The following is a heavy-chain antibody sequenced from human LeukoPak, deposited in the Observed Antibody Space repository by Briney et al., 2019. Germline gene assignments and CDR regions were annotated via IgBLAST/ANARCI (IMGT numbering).Heavy chain of an antibody. CDR3: ARDHLAARYYYYGMDV. D-gene: IGHD6-13*01. CDR1: GFTFSSYA. CDR2: ISSSSSYI. Sequence: GGSLRLSCAASGFTFSSYAMNWVRQAPGKGLEWVSSISSSSSYIYYADSVKGRFTISRDNAKNSLYLQMNSLRAEDTAVYYCARDHLAARYYYYGMDVWGQGTTVTVSS. J-gene: IGHJ6*02. V-gene: IGHV3-21*01.